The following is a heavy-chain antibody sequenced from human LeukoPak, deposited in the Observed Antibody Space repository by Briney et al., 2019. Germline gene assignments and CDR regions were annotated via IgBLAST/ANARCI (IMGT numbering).Heavy chain of an antibody. CDR3: ARGSRYGDYVGVDY. CDR1: GFTFDDYG. Sequence: GGSLRLSCAASGFTFDDYGMSWVRQAPGKGLEWVSGINWNGGSTGYADSVKGRFTISRDNAKNSLYLQMNSLRAEDTALYYCARGSRYGDYVGVDYWGQGTLVTVSS. J-gene: IGHJ4*02. D-gene: IGHD4-17*01. CDR2: INWNGGST. V-gene: IGHV3-20*04.